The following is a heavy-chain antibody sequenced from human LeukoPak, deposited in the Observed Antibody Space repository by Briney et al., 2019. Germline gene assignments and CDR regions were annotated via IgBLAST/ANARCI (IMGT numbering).Heavy chain of an antibody. D-gene: IGHD1-26*01. J-gene: IGHJ5*02. V-gene: IGHV4-59*01. CDR2: IYYTGST. CDR3: ARGGNYWPQWWFDP. Sequence: PSETLSLTCIVSGGSISSYYWSWIRQPPGKGLEWIGYIYYTGSTSYNASLKSRVTMSLDASKNQFSLELNSVTPADTAVYYCARGGNYWPQWWFDPWGRGTLVSVSS. CDR1: GGSISSYY.